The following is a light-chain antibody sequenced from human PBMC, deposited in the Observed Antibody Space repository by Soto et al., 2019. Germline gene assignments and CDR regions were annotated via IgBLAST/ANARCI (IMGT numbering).Light chain of an antibody. V-gene: IGKV3-20*01. CDR1: QSVSSSY. J-gene: IGKJ2*01. CDR2: GAS. Sequence: EIVLTQSPGTPSLSPGERATLSCRASQSVSSSYLAWYQQKPGQAPRLLIYGASSRATGIPDRFSGSGSGTDFTLTINRLEPEDFAVYYCQQYGSSPRYTFGQGTKLEIK. CDR3: QQYGSSPRYT.